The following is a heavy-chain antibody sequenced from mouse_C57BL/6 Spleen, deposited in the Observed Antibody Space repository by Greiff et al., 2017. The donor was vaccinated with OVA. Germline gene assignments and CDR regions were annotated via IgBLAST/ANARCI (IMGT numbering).Heavy chain of an antibody. D-gene: IGHD1-1*01. CDR2: ILPGSGST. V-gene: IGHV1-9*01. CDR3: ARAPYYYGSRDYYAMDY. Sequence: VKLQESGAELMKPGASVKLSCKATGYTFTGYWIEWVKQRPGHGLEWIGEILPGSGSTNYNEKFKGKATFTADTSSNTAYMQLSSLTTEDSAIYYCARAPYYYGSRDYYAMDYWGQGTSVTVSS. CDR1: GYTFTGYW. J-gene: IGHJ4*01.